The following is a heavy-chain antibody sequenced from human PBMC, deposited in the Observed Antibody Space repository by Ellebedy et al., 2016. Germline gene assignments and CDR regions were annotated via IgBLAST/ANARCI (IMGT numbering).Heavy chain of an antibody. V-gene: IGHV3-21*01. CDR3: ARGVGGTSLNWFDP. CDR1: GSTFSGYT. D-gene: IGHD3-16*01. J-gene: IGHJ5*02. CDR2: ISSSGSNI. Sequence: GGSLRLXXAASGSTFSGYTMNWVRPAPGKGLEWVSSISSSGSNIFYADSVKGRFTISRDNAKNSLFLQMNSLRAEDTAVYYCARGVGGTSLNWFDPWGQGTLVTVSS.